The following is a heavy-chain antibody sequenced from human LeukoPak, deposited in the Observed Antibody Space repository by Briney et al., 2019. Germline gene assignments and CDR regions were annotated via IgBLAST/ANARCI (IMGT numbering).Heavy chain of an antibody. V-gene: IGHV3-48*01. CDR1: GFTFSSYS. D-gene: IGHD3-16*01. CDR2: ISSSSSTI. Sequence: GGSLRLSCAASGFTFSSYSMNWVRQAPGKGLEWVSYISSSSSTIYYADSVKGRFTISRDNAKNSLYLQMNSLRAEDTAVYYCARERGGILFDYWGQGTLVTVSS. J-gene: IGHJ4*02. CDR3: ARERGGILFDY.